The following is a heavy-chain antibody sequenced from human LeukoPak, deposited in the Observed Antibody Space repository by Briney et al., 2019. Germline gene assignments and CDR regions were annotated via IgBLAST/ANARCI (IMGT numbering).Heavy chain of an antibody. D-gene: IGHD2-8*01. CDR3: AKNGAGRYCTNGVCYPEY. V-gene: IGHV3-30*18. CDR1: GFTFSSYA. Sequence: GGSLRLSCAASGFTFSSYAMHWVRQAPGKGLEWVAVISYDGSNKYYADSVKGRFTISRDNSKNTLYLQMNSLRAEDTAVYYCAKNGAGRYCTNGVCYPEYWGEGTPVTVSS. CDR2: ISYDGSNK. J-gene: IGHJ4*02.